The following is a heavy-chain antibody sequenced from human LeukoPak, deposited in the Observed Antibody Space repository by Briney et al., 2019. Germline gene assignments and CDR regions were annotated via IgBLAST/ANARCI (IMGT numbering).Heavy chain of an antibody. J-gene: IGHJ4*01. D-gene: IGHD2-2*01. CDR3: ARIGHDLYQTFEF. Sequence: GSLRLSCAASEFSFNNFAMYWVRQAPGKGLEWVAVISYDGSIKYYADSVKGRFTISRDNAKSSIYLQMNSLRAEDTAIYYCARIGHDLYQTFEFWGNGNLITVSS. V-gene: IGHV3-30-3*01. CDR2: ISYDGSIK. CDR1: EFSFNNFA.